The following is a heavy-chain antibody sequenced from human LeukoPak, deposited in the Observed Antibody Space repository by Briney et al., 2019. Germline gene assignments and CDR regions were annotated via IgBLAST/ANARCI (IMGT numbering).Heavy chain of an antibody. D-gene: IGHD6-25*01. CDR1: GYSFATYW. Sequence: GESLKISCKASGYSFATYWIGWVRQMPGKGLEWMGVIYPGDSDTRYSPSFQGQVTISADKSFSSAYLQWSSLKASDTAMYYCARSRRLSSGDGFDIWGQGTMVTVSS. J-gene: IGHJ3*02. CDR3: ARSRRLSSGDGFDI. CDR2: IYPGDSDT. V-gene: IGHV5-51*01.